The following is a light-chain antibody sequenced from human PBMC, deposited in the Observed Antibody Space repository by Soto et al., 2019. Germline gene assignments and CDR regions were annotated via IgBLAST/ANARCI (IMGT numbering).Light chain of an antibody. CDR1: QSISSN. J-gene: IGKJ4*01. CDR3: QQYNNWPLT. Sequence: ETVMTQSPAPLSVSPGERATLSCMASQSISSNLAWFQQKPGQAPRLIIYDASTMATGFPARFSGSGSGTECTLTISSLQSEDVAVYYCQQYNNWPLTLGGGTKVDIK. V-gene: IGKV3-15*01. CDR2: DAS.